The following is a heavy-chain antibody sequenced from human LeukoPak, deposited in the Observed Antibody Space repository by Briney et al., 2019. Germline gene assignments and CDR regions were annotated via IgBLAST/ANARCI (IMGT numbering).Heavy chain of an antibody. CDR1: GFTFSSYA. Sequence: SGGSLRLSCAASGFTFSSYAMSWVRQAPGKGLEWVSAISGSGGSTYYADSVKGRFTISRDSSKNTLYLQMNSLRAEDTAVYYCAKVGAPGDYGVTVDYWGQGTLVTVSS. CDR2: ISGSGGST. D-gene: IGHD4-17*01. V-gene: IGHV3-23*01. CDR3: AKVGAPGDYGVTVDY. J-gene: IGHJ4*02.